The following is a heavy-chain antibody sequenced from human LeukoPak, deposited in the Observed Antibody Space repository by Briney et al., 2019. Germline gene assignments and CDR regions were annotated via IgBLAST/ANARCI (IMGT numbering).Heavy chain of an antibody. D-gene: IGHD5-18*01. V-gene: IGHV3-66*01. Sequence: GGSLRLSCAASGFTFSGYDMNWVRQAPGKGLEWVSVIYSGGSTYYADSVKGRFTISRDNSKNTLYLQMNSLRAEDTAVYYCARRGVDTAFYYFDYWGQGTLVTVSS. CDR3: ARRGVDTAFYYFDY. J-gene: IGHJ4*02. CDR1: GFTFSGYD. CDR2: IYSGGST.